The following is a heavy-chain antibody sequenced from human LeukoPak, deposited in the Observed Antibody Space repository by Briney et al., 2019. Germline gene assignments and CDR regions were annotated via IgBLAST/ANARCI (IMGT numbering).Heavy chain of an antibody. J-gene: IGHJ6*03. Sequence: SETLSPTCAVYGGSFSGYYWSWIRQPPGKGLEWIGEINHSGSTNYNPSLKSRVTISVDTSKNQFPLKLSSVTAADTAVYYCARVRYCSSTSCYRFYYYYYMDVWGKGTTVTVSS. D-gene: IGHD2-2*02. CDR3: ARVRYCSSTSCYRFYYYYYMDV. V-gene: IGHV4-34*01. CDR2: INHSGST. CDR1: GGSFSGYY.